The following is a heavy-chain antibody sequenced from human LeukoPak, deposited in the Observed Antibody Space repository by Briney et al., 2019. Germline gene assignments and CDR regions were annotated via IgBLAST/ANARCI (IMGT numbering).Heavy chain of an antibody. CDR1: GGSISSYY. D-gene: IGHD3-22*01. CDR2: IYYSGST. V-gene: IGHV4-59*01. J-gene: IGHJ6*03. CDR3: ARTVVVINRYYYYMDV. Sequence: SETLSLTCTVSGGSISSYYWSWIRQPPGKGLEWIGYIYYSGSTNYNPSLKSRVTISVDTSKNQFSLKLSSVTAADTAVYYCARTVVVINRYYYYMDVWGKGTTVTVSS.